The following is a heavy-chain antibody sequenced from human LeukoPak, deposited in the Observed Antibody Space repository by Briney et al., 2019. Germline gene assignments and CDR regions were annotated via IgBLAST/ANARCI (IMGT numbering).Heavy chain of an antibody. V-gene: IGHV4-30-4*01. J-gene: IGHJ4*02. CDR1: GGSINTDDHY. CDR2: IYYRGRT. D-gene: IGHD3-10*01. Sequence: SETLSLTCTVSGGSINTDDHYWRWIRQPPGKGLEWIGYIYYRGRTYYNPSLKSRLTTSVDTSKNQFSLKMRSVTAADTAVYYCAREGRYWGQGTLVTVSS. CDR3: AREGRY.